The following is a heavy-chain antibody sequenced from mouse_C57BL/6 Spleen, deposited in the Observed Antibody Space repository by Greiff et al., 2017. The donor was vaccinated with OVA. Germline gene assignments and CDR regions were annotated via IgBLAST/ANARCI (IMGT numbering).Heavy chain of an antibody. CDR3: ARTTYGSSPYAMDY. CDR2: IHPNSGST. J-gene: IGHJ4*01. Sequence: QVQLKQPGAELVKPGASVKLSCKASGYTFTSYWMHWVRQRPGQGLEWIGMIHPNSGSTNYNEKFKSKATLTVDKSSSTAYMQLSSLTSEDSAVYYYARTTYGSSPYAMDYWGQGTSVTVSS. D-gene: IGHD1-1*01. CDR1: GYTFTSYW. V-gene: IGHV1-64*01.